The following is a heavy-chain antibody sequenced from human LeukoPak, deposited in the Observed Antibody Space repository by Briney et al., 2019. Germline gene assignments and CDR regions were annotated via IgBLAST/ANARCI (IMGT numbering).Heavy chain of an antibody. D-gene: IGHD6-13*01. CDR1: GFTSSDYY. CDR3: ARDRNIAAALSWFDP. V-gene: IGHV3-11*04. J-gene: IGHJ5*02. CDR2: ISSSGSTI. Sequence: GGSLRPSCAASGFTSSDYYMSWIRQAPGKGLEWVSYISSSGSTIYYADSVKGRFTISRDNAKNSLYLQMNSLRAEDTAVYYCARDRNIAAALSWFDPWGQGTLVTVSS.